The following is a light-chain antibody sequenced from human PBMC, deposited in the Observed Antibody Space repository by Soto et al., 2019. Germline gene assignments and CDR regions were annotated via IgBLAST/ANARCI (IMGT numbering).Light chain of an antibody. CDR3: QQSYSTPLT. CDR1: QSISSY. J-gene: IGKJ4*01. V-gene: IGKV1-39*01. Sequence: DIQMTQSPSSLSASVGDRVTITCRASQSISSYLNWYQQKPGRAPKLLIYAASSLQSGVTSRCRGSGSGTDFNLTISSLQPEDFATYHCQQSYSTPLTFGGGTKVEIK. CDR2: AAS.